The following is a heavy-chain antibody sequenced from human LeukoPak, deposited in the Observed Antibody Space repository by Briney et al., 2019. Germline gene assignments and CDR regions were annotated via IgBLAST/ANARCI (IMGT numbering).Heavy chain of an antibody. J-gene: IGHJ4*02. CDR2: VFDSGRT. V-gene: IGHV4-59*11. CDR1: GGSMTTHH. Sequence: SETLSLTCTVSGGSMTTHHWNWIRQTPGKGLEWIGYVFDSGRTKENPSLKSRVTLSADTSRNQLSLRLSSVTAADTAVYYCTTIKRGNIFGYFDFWGQGILVTVSS. D-gene: IGHD5-18*01. CDR3: TTIKRGNIFGYFDF.